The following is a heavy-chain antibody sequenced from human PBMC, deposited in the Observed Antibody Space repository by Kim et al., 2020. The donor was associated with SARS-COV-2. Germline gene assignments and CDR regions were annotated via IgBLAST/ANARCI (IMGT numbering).Heavy chain of an antibody. J-gene: IGHJ5*02. V-gene: IGHV7-4-1*02. CDR1: GYTFTSYA. CDR2: INTNTGNP. D-gene: IGHD3-3*01. Sequence: ASVKVSCKASGYTFTSYAMNWVRQAPGQGLEWMGWINTNTGNPTYAQGFTGRFVFSLDTSVSTAYLQISSLKAEDTAVYYCARAGFSTIFGVVTSYNWFDPGGQGTLVTVSS. CDR3: ARAGFSTIFGVVTSYNWFDP.